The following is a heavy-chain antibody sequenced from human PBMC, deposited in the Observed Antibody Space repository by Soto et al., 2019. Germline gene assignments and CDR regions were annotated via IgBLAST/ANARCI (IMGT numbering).Heavy chain of an antibody. D-gene: IGHD3-10*01. CDR1: RFTFSSYG. Sequence: QVQLLESGGGVVQPGRSLRLSCAASRFTFSSYGMHWVRQAPGKGLDWVAVISSDGNEEYYADSVRGRFTISRDNSKNTLYLQMNSLKPEDRAVYYCAQHQGTWAAWFDPWGQGTLVTVSS. CDR2: ISSDGNEE. J-gene: IGHJ5*02. CDR3: AQHQGTWAAWFDP. V-gene: IGHV3-30*18.